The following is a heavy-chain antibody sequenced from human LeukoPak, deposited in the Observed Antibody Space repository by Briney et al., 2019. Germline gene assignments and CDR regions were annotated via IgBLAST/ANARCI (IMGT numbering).Heavy chain of an antibody. D-gene: IGHD2-2*01. Sequence: GGSLRLSCAASGFTFSSYAMSWVRQAPGKGLEWVSAISGSGGSTYYADSVKGRFTISRDNSKNTLYLQMNSLRAEDMAVYYCAKCARGSVVVPAAIGAFDIWGQGTMVTVSS. J-gene: IGHJ3*02. CDR2: ISGSGGST. CDR3: AKCARGSVVVPAAIGAFDI. CDR1: GFTFSSYA. V-gene: IGHV3-23*01.